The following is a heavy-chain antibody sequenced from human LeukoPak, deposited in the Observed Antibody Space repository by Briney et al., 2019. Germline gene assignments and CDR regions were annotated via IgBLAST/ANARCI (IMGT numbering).Heavy chain of an antibody. V-gene: IGHV4-34*01. J-gene: IGHJ1*01. CDR1: GGSFSGYY. CDR3: ARVTAVAGNAEYFQH. D-gene: IGHD6-19*01. CDR2: INHSGST. Sequence: SETLSLTCAVYGGSFSGYYWSWIRQPPGKGLEWIGEINHSGSTNYNLSLKSRVTISVDTSKNQFSLKLSSVTAADTAVYYCARVTAVAGNAEYFQHWGQGTLVTVSS.